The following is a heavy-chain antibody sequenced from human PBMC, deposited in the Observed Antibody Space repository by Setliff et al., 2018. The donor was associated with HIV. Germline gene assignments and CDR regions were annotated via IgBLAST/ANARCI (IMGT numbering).Heavy chain of an antibody. D-gene: IGHD2-8*01. J-gene: IGHJ4*02. CDR1: GYNFTNYG. Sequence: ASVKVSCKASGYNFTNYGIGWVRQAPGQGLEYLGWIGTYSGNTDYAQSVQGRVTMTRDTSTGTVYMDLRSLRSDDTAMYYCAREKYGDKFDYWGQGTLVTVS. V-gene: IGHV1-18*01. CDR2: IGTYSGNT. CDR3: AREKYGDKFDY.